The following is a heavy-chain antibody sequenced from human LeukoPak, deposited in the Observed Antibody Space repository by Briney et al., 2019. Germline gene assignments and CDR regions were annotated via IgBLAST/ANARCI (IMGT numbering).Heavy chain of an antibody. D-gene: IGHD6-19*01. J-gene: IGHJ4*02. V-gene: IGHV3-23*01. Sequence: PGGSLRLSCAVSGFSLRCYAMSWVRQAPGKGLEWVSAISGGAAGTYYADSVKGRFTISTDISKSTLYVQINSLRAEDTAVYYCARTVYNSGWFHFDHWGQGTLVTVSS. CDR2: ISGGAAGT. CDR1: GFSLRCYA. CDR3: ARTVYNSGWFHFDH.